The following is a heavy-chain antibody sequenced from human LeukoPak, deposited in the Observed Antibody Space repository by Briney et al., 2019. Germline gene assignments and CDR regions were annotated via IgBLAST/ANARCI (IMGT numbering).Heavy chain of an antibody. CDR3: ARRHLLRFLENDAFDI. CDR1: GFTFTSSA. D-gene: IGHD3-3*01. V-gene: IGHV1-58*01. CDR2: IVVGSGNT. J-gene: IGHJ3*02. Sequence: SVKVSCKASGFTFTSSAVQWVRQARGQRLEWIGWIVVGSGNTNYAQKFQERVTMTRDTSTSTVYMELSSLRSEDTAVYYCARRHLLRFLENDAFDIWGQGTMVTVSS.